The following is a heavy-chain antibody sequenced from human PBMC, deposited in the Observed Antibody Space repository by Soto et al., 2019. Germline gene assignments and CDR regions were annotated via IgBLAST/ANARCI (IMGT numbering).Heavy chain of an antibody. CDR2: ISWNSGSI. V-gene: IGHV3-9*01. CDR1: GFTFDVYA. D-gene: IGHD2-15*01. J-gene: IGHJ4*02. CDR3: AKALGYCSGGSCYYDY. Sequence: PGGSLRLSCAASGFTFDVYAIHWVRQAPGKGLEWVSGISWNSGSIGYADSVKGRFTISRDNAKNSLYLQMNSLRAEDTALYYCAKALGYCSGGSCYYDYWGQGTLVTVSS.